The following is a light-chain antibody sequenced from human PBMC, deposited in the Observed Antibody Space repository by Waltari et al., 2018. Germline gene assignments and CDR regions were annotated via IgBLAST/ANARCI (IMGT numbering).Light chain of an antibody. CDR2: KTN. Sequence: QTVVTQAPSLSVSPGGTVTPTCALSSGSFSSASFVSWYQQSPGQTPRTLVYKTNTRSNGVPDRFSGSILGSEAALTITGAQADDESNYYCLVYMGSGIWVFGGGTKLTV. CDR3: LVYMGSGIWV. V-gene: IGLV8-61*01. CDR1: SGSFSSASF. J-gene: IGLJ3*02.